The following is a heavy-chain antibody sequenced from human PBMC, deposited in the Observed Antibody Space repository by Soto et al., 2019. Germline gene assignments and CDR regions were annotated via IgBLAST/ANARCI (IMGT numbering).Heavy chain of an antibody. D-gene: IGHD4-17*01. Sequence: EVQLVESGGGLVQPGGSLRLSCAASGFTFSSYSMNWVRQAPGKGLEWVSYISSSSSTIYYADSVKGRFTISRDNAKNSLHLQMNSLRAEDTAVYYCAKEDYGGTWGSYYMDVWGIGTTVTVSS. CDR2: ISSSSSTI. J-gene: IGHJ6*03. CDR1: GFTFSSYS. CDR3: AKEDYGGTWGSYYMDV. V-gene: IGHV3-48*01.